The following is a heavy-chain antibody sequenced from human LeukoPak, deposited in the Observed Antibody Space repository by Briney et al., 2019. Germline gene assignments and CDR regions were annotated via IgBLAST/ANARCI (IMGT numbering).Heavy chain of an antibody. CDR1: VGTFSSYA. V-gene: IGHV1-69*05. J-gene: IGHJ4*02. CDR2: IITIFGTA. Sequence: ASVKVSCKASVGTFSSYAISWVRQAPGQGLEWMGRIITIFGTANYAQKFQGRVTITTDESTSTAYMELSSLRSEDTAVYYCARDVLEMATIGWLDYWGQGTLVTVSS. D-gene: IGHD5-24*01. CDR3: ARDVLEMATIGWLDY.